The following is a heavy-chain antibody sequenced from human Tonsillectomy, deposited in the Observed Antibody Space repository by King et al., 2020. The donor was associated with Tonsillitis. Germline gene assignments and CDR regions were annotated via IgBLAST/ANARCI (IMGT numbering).Heavy chain of an antibody. Sequence: VQLQESGPGLVKPSETLSLTCTVSGGSVSSGSYYWSWIRQPPGKGLEWIGYIYYSGSTNYNPSLKSRVTISVDTSKNQFSLKLSSVTAADTAVYYCARRVYYDSSGSYGYYYYGMDVWGQGTTDTVSS. D-gene: IGHD3-22*01. CDR2: IYYSGST. CDR3: ARRVYYDSSGSYGYYYYGMDV. J-gene: IGHJ6*02. V-gene: IGHV4-61*01. CDR1: GGSVSSGSYY.